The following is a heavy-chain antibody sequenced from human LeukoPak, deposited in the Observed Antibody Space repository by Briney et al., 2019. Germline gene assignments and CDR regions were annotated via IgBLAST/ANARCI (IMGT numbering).Heavy chain of an antibody. V-gene: IGHV4-34*01. CDR1: GGSFSGYY. D-gene: IGHD2-2*02. CDR3: ARGRGMVDIVVVPAAIGNWFDP. CDR2: INHSGST. Sequence: SETLSLTCAVYGGSFSGYYWSWIRQPPGKGLEWIGEINHSGSTNYNPSLKSRVTISVDTSKNQFSLKLSYVTDAATAVYYCARGRGMVDIVVVPAAIGNWFDPWGQGTLVTVSS. J-gene: IGHJ5*02.